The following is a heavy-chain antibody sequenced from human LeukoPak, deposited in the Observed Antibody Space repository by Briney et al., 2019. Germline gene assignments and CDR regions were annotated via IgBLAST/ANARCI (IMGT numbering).Heavy chain of an antibody. J-gene: IGHJ3*02. Sequence: ASVKVSCKASGYTFTVNHVHWVRQAPGQGLEWMGWINPNSGGTNYAQKFQGRVTMTRDTSISTAYMELSRLRSDDTAVYYCARADVYTGNWNAKADAFDIWGQGTMVTVSS. CDR1: GYTFTVNH. CDR3: ARADVYTGNWNAKADAFDI. D-gene: IGHD1-20*01. CDR2: INPNSGGT. V-gene: IGHV1-2*02.